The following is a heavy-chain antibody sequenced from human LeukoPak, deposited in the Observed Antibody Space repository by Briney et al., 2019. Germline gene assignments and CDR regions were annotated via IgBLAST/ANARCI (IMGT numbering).Heavy chain of an antibody. CDR2: IYYSGST. V-gene: IGHV4-39*01. D-gene: IGHD5-18*01. CDR1: GGSISSSSDY. J-gene: IGHJ3*02. Sequence: SETLSLTCTVSGGSISSSSDYWGWIRQPPGKGLEWIGSIYYSGSTYDNPSLKSRVTISVDTSKNQFSLKLSSVTAADTAVYYCARPNSPPRGYSYGYYDAFDIWGQGTMVTVSS. CDR3: ARPNSPPRGYSYGYYDAFDI.